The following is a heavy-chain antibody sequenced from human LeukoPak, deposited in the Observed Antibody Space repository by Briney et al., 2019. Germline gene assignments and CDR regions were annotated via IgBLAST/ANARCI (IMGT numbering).Heavy chain of an antibody. V-gene: IGHV4-59*08. CDR3: ASAHKYHYYDSSGAFDV. J-gene: IGHJ3*01. CDR1: GGSISSYY. D-gene: IGHD3-22*01. Sequence: PSETLSLTCTVSGGSISSYYWSWIRQPPGKGLEWIGYIYYSGSTNYNPSLKSRVTMSVDTSKNQFSLNLSSVTAADTAAYYCASAHKYHYYDSSGAFDVWGQGTVVIVSS. CDR2: IYYSGST.